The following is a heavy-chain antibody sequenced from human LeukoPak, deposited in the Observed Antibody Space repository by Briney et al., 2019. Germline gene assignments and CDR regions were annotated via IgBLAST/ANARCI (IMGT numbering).Heavy chain of an antibody. D-gene: IGHD2-2*01. V-gene: IGHV1-18*01. CDR3: ARKVSTRDQGWFDP. Sequence: ASVKVSCKASGYTFSSYGISWVRQAPGQGLEWMGWISAYNGNTNYAQKLQGRVTMTTDTSTSTAYMELRSLRYDDTAVYYCARKVSTRDQGWFDPWAQGSLVPVSS. CDR1: GYTFSSYG. J-gene: IGHJ5*02. CDR2: ISAYNGNT.